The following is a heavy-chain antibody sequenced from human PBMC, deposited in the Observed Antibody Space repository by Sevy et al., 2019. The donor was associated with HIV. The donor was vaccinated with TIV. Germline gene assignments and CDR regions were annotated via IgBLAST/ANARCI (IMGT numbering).Heavy chain of an antibody. J-gene: IGHJ5*01. Sequence: GGSLRLSCAASGFTFSAYSMNWVLRAPGKGLEWVSYISSSSGTIYYADSVKGQFTISRDNAKSSLYLQMNGLRAEDTAVYYCARAGGDCYSKNECWFVSWGQGTLVTVSS. CDR1: GFTFSAYS. CDR3: ARAGGDCYSKNECWFVS. CDR2: ISSSSGTI. D-gene: IGHD2-21*01. V-gene: IGHV3-48*01.